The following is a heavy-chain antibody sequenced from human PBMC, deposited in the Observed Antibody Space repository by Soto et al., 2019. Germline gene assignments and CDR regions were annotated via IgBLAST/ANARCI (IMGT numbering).Heavy chain of an antibody. CDR3: VRVPPYYPYYFDY. CDR2: SRNKANSYTT. D-gene: IGHD1-26*01. J-gene: IGHJ4*02. V-gene: IGHV3-72*01. Sequence: EVQLVESGGGLVQPGGSLRLSCAASGFTFSDHYIDWVRQAPGKGLEWVGRSRNKANSYTTEYAAAVKGRITISRDDSKNSLYLQMNSLNTEDTAVYYCVRVPPYYPYYFDYWGQGTLVTVSS. CDR1: GFTFSDHY.